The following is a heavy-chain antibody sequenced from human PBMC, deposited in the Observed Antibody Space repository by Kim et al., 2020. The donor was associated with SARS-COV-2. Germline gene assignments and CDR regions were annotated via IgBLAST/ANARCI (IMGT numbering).Heavy chain of an antibody. CDR3: ARHPFYYYDSSGRDDAFDI. CDR2: IYPGDSDT. CDR1: GYSFTSYW. Sequence: GESLKISCKGSGYSFTSYWIGWVRQMPGKGLEWMGIIYPGDSDTRYSPSFQGQVTISADKSISTAYLQWSSLKASDTAMYYCARHPFYYYDSSGRDDAFDIWGQGTMVTVSS. V-gene: IGHV5-51*01. D-gene: IGHD3-22*01. J-gene: IGHJ3*02.